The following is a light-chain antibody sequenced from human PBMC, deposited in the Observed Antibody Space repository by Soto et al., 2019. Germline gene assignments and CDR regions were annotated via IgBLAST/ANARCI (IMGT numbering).Light chain of an antibody. J-gene: IGKJ1*01. Sequence: DIVMTQSPLSLPVTPGEPASISCRSSQSLLHSNGYNYLDWYLQKPGQSPQLLIYLGSNRASGVPDRFSGSGSGTDFTLKTSRVEAEDVGVYYCMQDLQPPYKFGQDTKVEVK. CDR2: LGS. V-gene: IGKV2-28*01. CDR3: MQDLQPPYK. CDR1: QSLLHSNGYNY.